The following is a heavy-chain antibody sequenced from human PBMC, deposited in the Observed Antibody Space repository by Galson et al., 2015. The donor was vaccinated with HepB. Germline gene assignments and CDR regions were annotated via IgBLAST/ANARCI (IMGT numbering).Heavy chain of an antibody. CDR2: ISSSSSYI. CDR3: ARGVRYFDWLFLT. Sequence: SLRLSCAASGFTFSSYSMNWVRQAPGKGLEWVSSISSSSSYIYYADSVKGRFTISRDNAKNSLYLQMNSLRAEDTAVYYCARGVRYFDWLFLTWGQGTLVTVSS. V-gene: IGHV3-21*01. J-gene: IGHJ4*02. D-gene: IGHD3-9*01. CDR1: GFTFSSYS.